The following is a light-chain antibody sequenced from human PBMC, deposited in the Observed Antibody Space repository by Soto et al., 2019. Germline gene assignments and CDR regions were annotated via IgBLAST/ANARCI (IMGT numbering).Light chain of an antibody. CDR2: EVS. V-gene: IGLV2-14*01. CDR1: SSDVGGYDY. CDR3: SSYSISTAYL. J-gene: IGLJ1*01. Sequence: QSLLTQHASLPGSPGQSITISCTGTSSDVGGYDYVSWYQLHPGKAPKLMVFEVSNRPSGVSYRFSGSKSGNTASLTISGLQAEDEADYFCSSYSISTAYLFGTGTKVTVL.